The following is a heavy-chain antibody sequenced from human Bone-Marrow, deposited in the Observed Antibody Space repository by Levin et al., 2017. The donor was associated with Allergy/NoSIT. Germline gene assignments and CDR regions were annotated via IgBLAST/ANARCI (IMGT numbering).Heavy chain of an antibody. CDR2: IKEDGSEK. CDR3: ARDQFRRATIGARWFDP. CDR1: GFTFSNSW. J-gene: IGHJ5*02. D-gene: IGHD5-24*01. Sequence: VASMKVSCAASGFTFSNSWMSWVRQPPGKGLEWVATIKEDGSEKYYVDSVKGRFTISRDNAKNSLYVQMNSLRAEDTAVYYCARDQFRRATIGARWFDPWGQGTLVIVSS. V-gene: IGHV3-7*01.